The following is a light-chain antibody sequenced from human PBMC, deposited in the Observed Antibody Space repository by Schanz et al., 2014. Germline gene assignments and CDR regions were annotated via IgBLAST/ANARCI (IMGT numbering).Light chain of an antibody. CDR1: QSVSSN. Sequence: VMTQSPATLSVSPGESATLSCRASQSVSSNLAWYQQKPGQAPRLLIYGASSRATGIPDRFSGSGSGTDFTLTISRLEPEDFAVYHCQQYGTSPRTFGQGTKVEIK. V-gene: IGKV3-20*01. CDR2: GAS. J-gene: IGKJ1*01. CDR3: QQYGTSPRT.